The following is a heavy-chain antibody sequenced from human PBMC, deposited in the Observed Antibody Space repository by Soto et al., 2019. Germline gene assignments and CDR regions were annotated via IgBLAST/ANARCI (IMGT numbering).Heavy chain of an antibody. D-gene: IGHD6-13*01. CDR2: ISSSGSTI. V-gene: IGHV3-11*01. CDR1: GFTFSDYY. Sequence: GGSLRLSCAASGFTFSDYYMSWIRQAPGKGLEWVSYISSSGSTIYYADSVKGRFTISRDNAKNSLYLQMNSLRAEDTAVYYCASPDLLYREQLIGTYYFDYWGQGTLVTVSS. CDR3: ASPDLLYREQLIGTYYFDY. J-gene: IGHJ4*02.